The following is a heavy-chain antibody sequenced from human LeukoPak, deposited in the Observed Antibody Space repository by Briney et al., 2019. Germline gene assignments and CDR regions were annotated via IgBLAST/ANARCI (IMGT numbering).Heavy chain of an antibody. J-gene: IGHJ4*02. V-gene: IGHV1-3*01. Sequence: ASVKVSSKASGYTFTSYAMHWVRQAPGQRLEWMGWINAGNGNTKYSQKFQGRVTITRDTSASTAYMELSSLRSEDTAVYYCARNYGDYIGIMAPFDYWGQGTLVTVSS. CDR2: INAGNGNT. CDR1: GYTFTSYA. CDR3: ARNYGDYIGIMAPFDY. D-gene: IGHD4-17*01.